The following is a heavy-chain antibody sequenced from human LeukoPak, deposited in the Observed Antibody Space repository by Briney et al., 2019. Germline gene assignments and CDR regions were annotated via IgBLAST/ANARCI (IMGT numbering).Heavy chain of an antibody. D-gene: IGHD2-15*01. CDR3: AKYCSGGSCYSGLDY. J-gene: IGHJ4*02. CDR1: GFIFSNYV. CDR2: IWYDGSND. V-gene: IGHV3-33*06. Sequence: GGSLRLSCAASGFIFSNYVMHWVRQAPGKGLDWVALIWYDGSNDYYAGSVKGRFTISRDNSKSTLYLQLNSLRAEDTAVYYCAKYCSGGSCYSGLDYWGQGTLVTVSS.